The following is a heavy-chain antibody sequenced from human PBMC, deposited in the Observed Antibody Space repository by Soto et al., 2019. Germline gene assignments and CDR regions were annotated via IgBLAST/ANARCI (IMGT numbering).Heavy chain of an antibody. D-gene: IGHD2-15*01. CDR3: AREDNYCSGGSCYKYYFDY. CDR2: ISSSGSTI. Sequence: PGGSLRLSCAASGFTFSDYYMSWIRQAPGKGLEWVSYISSSGSTIYYADSVKGRFTISRDNAKNSLYLQMNSLRAEDTAVYYCAREDNYCSGGSCYKYYFDYWGQGTLVTVSS. J-gene: IGHJ4*02. CDR1: GFTFSDYY. V-gene: IGHV3-11*01.